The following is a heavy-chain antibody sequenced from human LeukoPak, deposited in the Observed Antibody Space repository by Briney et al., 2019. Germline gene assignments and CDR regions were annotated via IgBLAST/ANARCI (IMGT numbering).Heavy chain of an antibody. CDR2: INTNTGNP. Sequence: ASVKVSCKASGYTFTSYAMNWVRQAPGQGLEWMGWINTNTGNPTYAQGFTGRFVFSLDTSVSTAYLQISSLKAEDTAVYYCARDPDYYDSSGYQTYYYYMDVWGQGTLVTVSS. J-gene: IGHJ6*03. CDR3: ARDPDYYDSSGYQTYYYYMDV. V-gene: IGHV7-4-1*02. D-gene: IGHD3-22*01. CDR1: GYTFTSYA.